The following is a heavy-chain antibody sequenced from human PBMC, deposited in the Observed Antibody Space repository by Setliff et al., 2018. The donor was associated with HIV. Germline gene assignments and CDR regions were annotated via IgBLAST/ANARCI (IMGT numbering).Heavy chain of an antibody. CDR3: ARDLAYCSGGSCYRPFLYYFYYMDV. CDR2: VIPDTGKT. J-gene: IGHJ6*03. V-gene: IGHV1-2*02. Sequence: VASVKVSCKASGYSFSEYYTHWVRQAPGQGLEWMGWVIPDTGKTYYAQKFQGRVTMTSDTSINTAYLEVNRLTSYDTAIYFCARDLAYCSGGSCYRPFLYYFYYMDVWGNGTTVTVSS. D-gene: IGHD2-15*01. CDR1: GYSFSEYY.